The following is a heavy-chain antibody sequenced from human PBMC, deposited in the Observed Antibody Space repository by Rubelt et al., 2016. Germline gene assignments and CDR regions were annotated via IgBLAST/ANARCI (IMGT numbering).Heavy chain of an antibody. CDR3: ARDAPDGSGPFDY. J-gene: IGHJ4*02. V-gene: IGHV3-23*04. Sequence: VEFGGGLAQPGGSLRLSCAASGFTFSSYGMSWVRQAPGEGPEWVSSISGGAHASYYGESVQGRFTLSRDNSLNTLYLQMNGLRAEDTAMYYCARDAPDGSGPFDYWGQGTLVTVSS. CDR1: GFTFSSYG. CDR2: ISGGAHAS. D-gene: IGHD5-24*01.